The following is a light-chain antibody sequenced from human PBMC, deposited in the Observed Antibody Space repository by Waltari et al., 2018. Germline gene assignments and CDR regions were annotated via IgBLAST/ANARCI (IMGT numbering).Light chain of an antibody. CDR2: DAS. CDR3: QQRSNWPLT. CDR1: QSVNDY. J-gene: IGKJ4*01. Sequence: EVVLTQSPATLSSSPGERATLSCRASQSVNDYLAWYQQKPGQAPRLLMYDASNRATGIPARFSGSGSGTDFTLTISSLESEDFAVYYCQQRSNWPLTFGGGTKVEIK. V-gene: IGKV3-11*01.